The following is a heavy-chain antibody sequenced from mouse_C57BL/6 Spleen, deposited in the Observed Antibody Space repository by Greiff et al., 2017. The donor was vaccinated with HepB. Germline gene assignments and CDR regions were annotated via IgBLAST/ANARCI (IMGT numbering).Heavy chain of an antibody. V-gene: IGHV1-64*01. CDR2: IHPNSGST. D-gene: IGHD1-2*01. CDR1: GYTFTSYW. J-gene: IGHJ3*01. CDR3: ARDALLRGFAY. Sequence: QVQLQQPGAELVKPGASVKLSCKASGYTFTSYWMHWVKQRPGQGLEWIGMIHPNSGSTNYNEKFKSKATLTVDKSSSTAYMQLSSLTSEDSAVYYCARDALLRGFAYWGQGTLVTVSA.